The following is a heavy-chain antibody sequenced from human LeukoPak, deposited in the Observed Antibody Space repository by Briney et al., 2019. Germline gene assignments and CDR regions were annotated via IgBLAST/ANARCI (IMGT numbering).Heavy chain of an antibody. J-gene: IGHJ5*02. V-gene: IGHV4-30-4*01. CDR3: ARGGSHLVVPDWFDP. CDR2: IYYSGST. CDR1: GGSISSGDYY. D-gene: IGHD2-15*01. Sequence: PSETLSLTCTVSGGSISSGDYYWRWIRQPPGKGLKWIGYIYYSGSTYYNPSLKSRVTISVDTSKNQFSLKLSSVTAADTAVYYCARGGSHLVVPDWFDPWGQGTLVTVSS.